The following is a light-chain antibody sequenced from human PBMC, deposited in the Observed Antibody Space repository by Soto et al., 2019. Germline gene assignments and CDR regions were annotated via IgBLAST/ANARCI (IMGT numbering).Light chain of an antibody. CDR3: QQYGNSPPT. Sequence: ELVLTQSPGTLSLSPGERATLSCRASQGLSSNYLAWYQQRPGQAPRLLIYGASSRATGIPERFSGSGSATDFTLTITRLEPEDFAVYHCQQYGNSPPTFGGGTKVEI. CDR2: GAS. J-gene: IGKJ4*01. CDR1: QGLSSNY. V-gene: IGKV3-20*01.